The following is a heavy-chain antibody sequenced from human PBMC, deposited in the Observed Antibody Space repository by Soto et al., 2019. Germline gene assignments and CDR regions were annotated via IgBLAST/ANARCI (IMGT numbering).Heavy chain of an antibody. V-gene: IGHV1-8*01. CDR3: ARGGCIGTSCYPYYYYAMDV. CDR2: MNPNSGNT. J-gene: IGHJ6*02. CDR1: GYTFTSSD. D-gene: IGHD2-2*01. Sequence: QVQLVQSGAEVKKPGASVKVSCKASGYTFTSSDITWVRQATGQGLEWMGWMNPNSGNTGYAQKFPGRVTMTRNTSIRTAYMELSSLRSEDTAVYYCARGGCIGTSCYPYYYYAMDVWGQGTTVTVSS.